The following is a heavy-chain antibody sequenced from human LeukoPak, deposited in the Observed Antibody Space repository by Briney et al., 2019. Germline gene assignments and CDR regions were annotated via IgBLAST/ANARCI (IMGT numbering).Heavy chain of an antibody. CDR2: ISYDGSNK. J-gene: IGHJ5*02. Sequence: GGSLRLSCAASGFTFSSYGMHWVRQAPDKGLEWVAVISYDGSNKYYADSVKGRFTISRDNSKNTLYLQMNSLRAEDTAVYYCAKLGLSGSWGQGTLVTVSS. CDR3: AKLGLSGS. V-gene: IGHV3-30*18. CDR1: GFTFSSYG. D-gene: IGHD3-10*01.